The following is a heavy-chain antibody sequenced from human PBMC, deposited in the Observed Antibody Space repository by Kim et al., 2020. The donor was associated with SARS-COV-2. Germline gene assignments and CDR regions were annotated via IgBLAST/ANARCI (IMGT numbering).Heavy chain of an antibody. V-gene: IGHV3-15*01. J-gene: IGHJ6*01. D-gene: IGHD4-17*01. CDR1: GITMSDAW. CDR2: IRTRSDGATR. Sequence: GGSLRLSCAGTGITMSDAWMSWVRQAPGKGLEWIGRIRTRSDGATRDYAASVKGRFSINRDDSRNMVFLQMNRLKSEDTGIYYCATGENGDYSYYY. CDR3: ATGENGDYSYYY.